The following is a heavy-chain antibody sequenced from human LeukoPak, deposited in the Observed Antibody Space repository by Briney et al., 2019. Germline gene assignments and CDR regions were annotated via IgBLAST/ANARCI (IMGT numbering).Heavy chain of an antibody. CDR2: IYGGGST. D-gene: IGHD6-13*01. CDR1: GFTVSSNY. Sequence: GGSLSLSCGVSGFTVSSNYMSWVRQAPGKGLEWVSVIYGGGSTYYADSVKGRFTISRDNSKNTLYLQMNTLRAEDTAVYYCARSDGIATAGPFDYWGQGTLVTVS. CDR3: ARSDGIATAGPFDY. J-gene: IGHJ4*02. V-gene: IGHV3-53*01.